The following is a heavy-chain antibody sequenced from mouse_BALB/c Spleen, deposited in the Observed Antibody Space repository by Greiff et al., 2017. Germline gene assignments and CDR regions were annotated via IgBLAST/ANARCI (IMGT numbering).Heavy chain of an antibody. J-gene: IGHJ4*01. D-gene: IGHD2-4*01. CDR1: GFTFSSYS. V-gene: IGHV5-12-2*01. CDR3: VKLSTMTKGCAMIS. CDR2: LSNGGGST. Sequence: EVQRVESGGGLVQPGGSLKLSCAASGFTFSSYSMSWVRQTPEKRLEWVAYLSNGGGSTYYPATVTGRFTISSDTATNTLYLQMSSLKSGDTAMYYCVKLSTMTKGCAMISWGQGT.